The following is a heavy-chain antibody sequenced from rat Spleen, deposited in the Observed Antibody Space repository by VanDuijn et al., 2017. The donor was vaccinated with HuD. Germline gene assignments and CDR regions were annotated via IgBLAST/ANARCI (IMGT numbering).Heavy chain of an antibody. Sequence: EVQLVESGGGLVQPGRSLKLSCAASGFTFSDYNMAWVRQAPKKGLEWVAAITYDGGSTYYRDSMKGRFTISRDNAKSTLYLQMDSLRSEDTATYYCARTAYFDYWGQGVMVTVSS. CDR1: GFTFSDYN. J-gene: IGHJ2*01. CDR3: ARTAYFDY. CDR2: ITYDGGST. V-gene: IGHV5-7*01.